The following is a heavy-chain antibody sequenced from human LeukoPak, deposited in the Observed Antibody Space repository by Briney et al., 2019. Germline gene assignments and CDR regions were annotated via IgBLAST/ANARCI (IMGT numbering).Heavy chain of an antibody. J-gene: IGHJ4*02. CDR1: GGSISSGYFS. Sequence: SQTLSLTCTVSGGSISSGYFSWSWVRQPAGKGLEWIGHIYYSGSTNYNPSLKSRVTISVDTSKNQFSLKLSSVTAADTAVYYCARHLRVSPFDYWGQGTLVTVSS. V-gene: IGHV4-61*09. D-gene: IGHD2-21*01. CDR2: IYYSGST. CDR3: ARHLRVSPFDY.